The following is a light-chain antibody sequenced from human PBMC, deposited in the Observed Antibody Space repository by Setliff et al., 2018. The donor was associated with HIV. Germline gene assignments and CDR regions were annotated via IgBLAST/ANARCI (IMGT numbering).Light chain of an antibody. CDR2: IDD. V-gene: IGLV1-44*01. J-gene: IGLJ1*01. CDR3: AAWQDGLDGYV. Sequence: KRVIISCSGSFSNIGSNTVNRYQQLPGTGPKLLVYIDDQRPSGVPDRFSGSKSGTSASLAISGLQSEDEADYYCAAWQDGLDGYVFGSGTKVTV. CDR1: FSNIGSNT.